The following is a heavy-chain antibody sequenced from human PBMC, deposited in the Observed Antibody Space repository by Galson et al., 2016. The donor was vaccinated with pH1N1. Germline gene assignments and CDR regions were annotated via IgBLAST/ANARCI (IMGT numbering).Heavy chain of an antibody. CDR2: IYWNDDK. D-gene: IGHD4-17*01. Sequence: TLTLTCTFSGFSLSTSGVGVGWIRQPPGKALEWLALIYWNDDKRYSPSLKSRLTITKDTSKNQVVLTMTNMDPVDTATYYCAHSLYGDYVGWFDPWGQGTLVTVSS. CDR3: AHSLYGDYVGWFDP. V-gene: IGHV2-5*01. J-gene: IGHJ5*02. CDR1: GFSLSTSGVG.